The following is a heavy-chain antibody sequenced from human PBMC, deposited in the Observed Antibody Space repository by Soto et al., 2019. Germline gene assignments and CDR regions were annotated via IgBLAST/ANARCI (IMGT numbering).Heavy chain of an antibody. CDR1: GGSISSSNW. CDR2: IYHSGST. J-gene: IGHJ4*02. V-gene: IGHV4-4*02. CDR3: ARVGASSWYPEGPIDY. D-gene: IGHD6-13*01. Sequence: QVQLQESGPGLVKPSGTLSLTCAVSGGSISSSNWWSWVRQPPGKGLEWIGEIYHSGSTNYNPSLKRRVTISVDKSKNQFSLKLSSVTAADTAVYYCARVGASSWYPEGPIDYWGQGSLVTVSS.